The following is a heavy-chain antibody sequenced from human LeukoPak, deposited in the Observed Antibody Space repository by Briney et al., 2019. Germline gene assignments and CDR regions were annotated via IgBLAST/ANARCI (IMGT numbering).Heavy chain of an antibody. CDR2: ISANNGNT. J-gene: IGHJ4*02. CDR1: GYTFTSYG. Sequence: ASVKVSCKASGYTFTSYGVSWVRQAPGQGLEWMGWISANNGNTHYAQKLQGRVTMTTDTSTGTAYMELRSLRSDDTAVYYCARAFDIPWTPVDYWGQGTLVTVSS. D-gene: IGHD1-1*01. CDR3: ARAFDIPWTPVDY. V-gene: IGHV1-18*01.